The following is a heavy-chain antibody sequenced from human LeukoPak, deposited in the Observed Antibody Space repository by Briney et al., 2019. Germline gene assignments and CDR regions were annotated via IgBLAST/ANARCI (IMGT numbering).Heavy chain of an antibody. V-gene: IGHV4-4*07. D-gene: IGHD6-13*01. Sequence: SETLSLICTVSGGPISSYYWIWIRQPAGKGLDWIGRIYTSGSTNYNPSLKSRVTMSVDTSKNQFSLKLSSVTAADTAVYYCAREPRYSSSWYWFDPWGQGTLVTVSS. CDR2: IYTSGST. CDR3: AREPRYSSSWYWFDP. CDR1: GGPISSYY. J-gene: IGHJ5*02.